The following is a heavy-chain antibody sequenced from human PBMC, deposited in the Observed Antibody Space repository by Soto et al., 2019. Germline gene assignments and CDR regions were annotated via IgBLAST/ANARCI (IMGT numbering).Heavy chain of an antibody. D-gene: IGHD2-2*01. V-gene: IGHV1-18*01. Sequence: QVQLVQSGAEVKKPGPSVKVSCKASGYTFTSYGISWVRQAPGQGLEWMGWISAYNGNTNYAQKLQGRVTMTTDTSTSTAYMELRSLRSDDTAVYYCASQPTNQPHFYYYYGMDVWGQGTTVTVSS. CDR3: ASQPTNQPHFYYYYGMDV. CDR2: ISAYNGNT. J-gene: IGHJ6*02. CDR1: GYTFTSYG.